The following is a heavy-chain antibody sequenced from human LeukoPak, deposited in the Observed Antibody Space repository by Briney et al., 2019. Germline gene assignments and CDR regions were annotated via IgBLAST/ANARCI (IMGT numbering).Heavy chain of an antibody. Sequence: SETLSLTCTVSGGSISSSSYYWGWIRQPPGKGLEWIGSIYYSGSTYYNPSLKSRVTISVDTSKNQFSLKLSSVTAADTAVYYCVRHVVGSGSYYDYWGQGTLVTVSS. D-gene: IGHD3-10*01. V-gene: IGHV4-39*01. CDR1: GGSISSSSYY. CDR2: IYYSGST. J-gene: IGHJ4*02. CDR3: VRHVVGSGSYYDY.